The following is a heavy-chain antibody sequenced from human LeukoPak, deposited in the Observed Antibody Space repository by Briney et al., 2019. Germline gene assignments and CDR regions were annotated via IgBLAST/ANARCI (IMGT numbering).Heavy chain of an antibody. CDR3: ARVNVGNWFGP. D-gene: IGHD1-26*01. V-gene: IGHV6-1*01. CDR2: TYYRSKWYN. Sequence: SQTLSPTCAISGDSVSSNSAAYNWIRQSPSRGLEWLGRTYYRSKWYNEYALSVKSRITINPDTSKNQFSLQLNSVTPDDTAIYYCARVNVGNWFGPWGQGTLVTVSS. CDR1: GDSVSSNSAA. J-gene: IGHJ5*02.